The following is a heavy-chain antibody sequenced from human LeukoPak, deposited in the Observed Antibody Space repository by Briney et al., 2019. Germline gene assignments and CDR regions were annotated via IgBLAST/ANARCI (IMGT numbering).Heavy chain of an antibody. CDR3: ARPSITMVRGVIISRLIDY. CDR1: GYSFTSYW. Sequence: GESLKISCKGSGYSFTSYWIGWVRQMPGKGLEWIGIIYPVDSDTRYSPSFQGQVTISADKSISTAYLQWSSLKASDTAMYYRARPSITMVRGVIISRLIDYWGQGTLVTVSS. V-gene: IGHV5-51*01. D-gene: IGHD3-10*01. CDR2: IYPVDSDT. J-gene: IGHJ4*02.